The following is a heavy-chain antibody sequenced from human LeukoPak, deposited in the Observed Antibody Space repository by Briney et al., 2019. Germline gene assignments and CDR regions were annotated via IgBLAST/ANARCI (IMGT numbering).Heavy chain of an antibody. Sequence: PGGSLRLSCAASGLTFSSYGMHWVRQAPGKGLEWVAVISYDGSNKYYADSVKGRFTISRDNSKNTLYLQMNSLRAEDTAVYYCAKDLDDFWSGYYQATDYWGQGTLVTVSS. D-gene: IGHD3-3*01. CDR1: GLTFSSYG. CDR2: ISYDGSNK. CDR3: AKDLDDFWSGYYQATDY. V-gene: IGHV3-30*18. J-gene: IGHJ4*02.